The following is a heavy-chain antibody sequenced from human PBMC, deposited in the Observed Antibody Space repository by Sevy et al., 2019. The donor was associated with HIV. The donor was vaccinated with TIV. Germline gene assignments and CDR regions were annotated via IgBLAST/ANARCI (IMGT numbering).Heavy chain of an antibody. J-gene: IGHJ5*02. V-gene: IGHV1-24*01. Sequence: ASVKVSCKVSGYTLTKLSIHWVRQAPGKGLEWMGDFDSQDGETIYSQRFQGRVTMTVDTPTDTAYMDLSSLTSEDTTVYYCATVGLRYYSGSSSYQGDWFDPWGQRTLVTVSS. CDR3: ATVGLRYYSGSSSYQGDWFDP. CDR1: GYTLTKLS. D-gene: IGHD2-15*01. CDR2: FDSQDGET.